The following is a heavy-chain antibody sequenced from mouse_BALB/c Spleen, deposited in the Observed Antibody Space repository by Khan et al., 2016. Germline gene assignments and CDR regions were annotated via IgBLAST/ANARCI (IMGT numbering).Heavy chain of an antibody. J-gene: IGHJ4*01. CDR1: GYSITSDYA. CDR3: ASYYGNYDAMDY. V-gene: IGHV3-2*02. D-gene: IGHD2-1*01. CDR2: ISYSGSP. Sequence: VQLQQSGPGLVKPSQSLSLTCTVTGYSITSDYAWNWIRQFPGNKLEWMGYISYSGSPSYNPSLKSRISITRDTSKNQFFLQLNSVTTEDTATYYCASYYGNYDAMDYGGQGTSVTVSS.